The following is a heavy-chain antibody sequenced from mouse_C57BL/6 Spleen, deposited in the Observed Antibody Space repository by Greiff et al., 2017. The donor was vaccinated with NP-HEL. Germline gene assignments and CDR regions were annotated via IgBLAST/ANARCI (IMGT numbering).Heavy chain of an antibody. CDR1: GYSITSGYY. CDR3: ARAGSNYPYYYAMDY. Sequence: EVQLQQSGPGLVKPSQSLSLTCSVTGYSITSGYYWNWIRQFPGNKLEWMGYISYDGSNNYNPSLKNRISITRDTSKNQFFLKLNSVTTEDTATYYCARAGSNYPYYYAMDYWGQGTSVTVSS. D-gene: IGHD2-5*01. CDR2: ISYDGSN. V-gene: IGHV3-6*01. J-gene: IGHJ4*01.